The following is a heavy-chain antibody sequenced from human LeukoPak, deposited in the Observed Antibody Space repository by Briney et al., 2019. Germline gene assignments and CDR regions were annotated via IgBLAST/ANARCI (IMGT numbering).Heavy chain of an antibody. CDR2: IRSSPNGWTT. V-gene: IGHV3-49*04. CDR3: TRNYNTQDFDY. J-gene: IGHJ4*02. Sequence: PGGSLRLSCTPSGFTFSVFAINWVRQAPGKGLEWVGLIRSSPNGWTTEYGASVKGRFIISRDDSKNIAYLQMNSLKTEDTAVYYCTRNYNTQDFDYWGQGILVTVSS. CDR1: GFTFSVFA. D-gene: IGHD3-22*01.